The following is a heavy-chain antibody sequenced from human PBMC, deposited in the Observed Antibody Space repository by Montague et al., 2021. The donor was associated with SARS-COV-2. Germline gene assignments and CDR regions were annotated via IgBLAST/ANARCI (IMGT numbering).Heavy chain of an antibody. CDR3: AWWGSSVWGVTVSAELDY. V-gene: IGHV4-34*01. D-gene: IGHD3-10*01. Sequence: SETLSLTCAVSGGSFSGYYWSWICQPPEKGLERIGEINQCGRTNNNPSPKSRVLISVDTSKNQYSLKLSSVTAAATAVYYCAWWGSSVWGVTVSAELDYWGQGILVIVSS. CDR2: INQCGRT. J-gene: IGHJ4*02. CDR1: GGSFSGYY.